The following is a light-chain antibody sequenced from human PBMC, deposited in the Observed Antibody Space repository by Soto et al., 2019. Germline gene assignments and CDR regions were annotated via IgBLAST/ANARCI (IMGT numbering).Light chain of an antibody. CDR2: KAS. CDR3: QHYNSYSEA. Sequence: DLQSLQSPSTLSGSVGDSVTITCRASQTISSWLAWYQQTPGKAPKLLIYKASTLKSGVPSRFSGSGSGTEFTLTISSLQPDDFATYDCQHYNSYSEAFGQGTKVDIK. CDR1: QTISSW. J-gene: IGKJ1*01. V-gene: IGKV1-5*03.